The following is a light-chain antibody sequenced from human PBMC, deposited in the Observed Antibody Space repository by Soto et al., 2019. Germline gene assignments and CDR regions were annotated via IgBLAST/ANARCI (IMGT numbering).Light chain of an antibody. CDR3: QQYGGSRT. CDR2: GAS. CDR1: QSVSSSY. J-gene: IGKJ1*01. V-gene: IGKV3-20*01. Sequence: EIVLTQSPGTLSLSPGERATLSCRASQSVSSSYLAWYHQKPGQAPRLLIYGASSRATGIPDRFSGSGSGTDFTLTISRLEPEDFAVYYCQQYGGSRTFGQGTKV.